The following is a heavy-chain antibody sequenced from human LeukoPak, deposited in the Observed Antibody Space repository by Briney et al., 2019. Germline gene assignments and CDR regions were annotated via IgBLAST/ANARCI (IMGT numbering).Heavy chain of an antibody. CDR3: ARGLGYCRGGSCYSFYFDY. V-gene: IGHV1-2*02. J-gene: IGHJ4*02. Sequence: ASVKVSCKASGYTFTGYYMHWVRQAPGQGLEWMGWINPNSGGTNYAQKFQGRVTMTRDTSISTAYMELSRLRSDDTAVYYSARGLGYCRGGSCYSFYFDYWGQGTLVTVSS. CDR2: INPNSGGT. D-gene: IGHD2-15*01. CDR1: GYTFTGYY.